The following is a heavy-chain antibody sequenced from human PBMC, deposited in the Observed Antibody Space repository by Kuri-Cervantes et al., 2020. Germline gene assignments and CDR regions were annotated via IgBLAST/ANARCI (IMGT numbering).Heavy chain of an antibody. J-gene: IGHJ4*02. CDR2: ISGSGGST. CDR3: AKSSKAMDCLSTPYYFDY. V-gene: IGHV3-23*01. D-gene: IGHD5/OR15-5a*01. CDR1: GFIFNSYA. Sequence: GEFLKIPCAASGFIFNSYAMSWVRQAPGKGLEWVSAISGSGGSTYYTDSVQARFTIARDNYKNTQYLQMNSLSAVDTAVSYCAKSSKAMDCLSTPYYFDYWGQGTLVTVSS.